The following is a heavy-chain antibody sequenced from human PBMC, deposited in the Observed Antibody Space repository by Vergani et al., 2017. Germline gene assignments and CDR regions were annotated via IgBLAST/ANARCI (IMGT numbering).Heavy chain of an antibody. J-gene: IGHJ6*03. Sequence: QVQLVQSGAEVKKPGASVKVSCKASGYTFTSYYMHWVRQAPGQGLEWMGIINPSGGSTTYAQRFQGRVTLTRDTSTSTVFMELSSLRSQDTAVYYCARDGTPSFYDFWSADRPTTTTAYYMDVWGKGTTVTVSS. V-gene: IGHV1-46*01. D-gene: IGHD3-3*01. CDR2: INPSGGST. CDR1: GYTFTSYY. CDR3: ARDGTPSFYDFWSADRPTTTTAYYMDV.